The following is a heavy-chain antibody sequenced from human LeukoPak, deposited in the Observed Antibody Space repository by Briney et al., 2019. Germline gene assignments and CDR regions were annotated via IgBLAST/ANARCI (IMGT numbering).Heavy chain of an antibody. CDR2: IDSDGSGT. CDR3: STVERF. D-gene: IGHD3-16*01. Sequence: GGSLRLSCSASGLTLSGYWMHWVRQIPGKGLVWVSRIDSDGSGTSYADSVKGRFTISRDDVKNMLYLQMNSLRVEDTGLYYCSTVERFWGQGTLVTVSS. J-gene: IGHJ4*02. V-gene: IGHV3-74*01. CDR1: GLTLSGYW.